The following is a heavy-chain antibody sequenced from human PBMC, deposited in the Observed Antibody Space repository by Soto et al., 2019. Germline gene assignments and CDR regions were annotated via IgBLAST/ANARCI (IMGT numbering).Heavy chain of an antibody. J-gene: IGHJ5*02. CDR2: ISYTGDT. CDR3: AWIVVGATVDL. V-gene: IGHV4-61*01. D-gene: IGHD1-26*01. Sequence: SETLSLTCSVSGDSVSSDSYFWTWIRQPPGKGLEWIAYISYTGDTNYNPSLKSRVTISVDTSRNQFSLTLTSVTAADTAVYFCAWIVVGATVDLWGQGSLVTVSS. CDR1: GDSVSSDSYF.